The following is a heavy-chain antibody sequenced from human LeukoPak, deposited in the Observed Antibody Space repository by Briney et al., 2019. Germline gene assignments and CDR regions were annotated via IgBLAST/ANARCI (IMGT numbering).Heavy chain of an antibody. Sequence: GGSLRLSCAASGFTFRSYGMHWVRQAPGKGLEWVTFIRYDGSKKYYADSVKGRFTISRDNSKNTLYLQMNSLRAEDTAVYYCAKEAIGSGSYYYFDYWGQGTLVTVSS. D-gene: IGHD1-26*01. V-gene: IGHV3-30*02. CDR1: GFTFRSYG. CDR3: AKEAIGSGSYYYFDY. CDR2: IRYDGSKK. J-gene: IGHJ4*02.